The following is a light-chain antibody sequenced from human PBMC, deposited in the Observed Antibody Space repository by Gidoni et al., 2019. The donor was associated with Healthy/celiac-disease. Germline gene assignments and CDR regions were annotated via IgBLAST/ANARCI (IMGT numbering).Light chain of an antibody. CDR2: GNS. CDR3: QSYDSSLSGVV. J-gene: IGLJ2*01. Sequence: QYVLTQPPSVSGAPGQRVTISCTGSSSNIGAGYDVHWYQQLPGTAPKLLIYGNSNRPSGVPYRFSGSKSGTSASLAITGLQADDEADYYCQSYDSSLSGVVFGGGTKLTVL. V-gene: IGLV1-40*01. CDR1: SSNIGAGYD.